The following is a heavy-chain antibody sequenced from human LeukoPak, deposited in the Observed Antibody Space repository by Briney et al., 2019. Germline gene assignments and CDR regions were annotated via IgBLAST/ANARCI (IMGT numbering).Heavy chain of an antibody. V-gene: IGHV3-15*01. CDR2: IKSKTDGGTT. J-gene: IGHJ4*02. CDR1: GFTFSNAW. CDR3: TTDVAYCSSTSCYFDY. D-gene: IGHD2-2*01. Sequence: GGSLRLSCAASGFTFSNAWMSWVRQAPGKGLEWVGRIKSKTDGGTTDYAAFVIGRFAISRDDSKNTLYLQMNSLKTEDTAVYYCTTDVAYCSSTSCYFDYWGQGTLVTVSS.